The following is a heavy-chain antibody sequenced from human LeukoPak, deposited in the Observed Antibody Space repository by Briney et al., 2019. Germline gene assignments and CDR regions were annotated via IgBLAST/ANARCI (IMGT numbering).Heavy chain of an antibody. CDR3: AKVLPAPGIGGFDC. J-gene: IGHJ4*02. D-gene: IGHD1-14*01. CDR1: GFTFSSYA. CDR2: ISGSGGST. V-gene: IGHV3-23*01. Sequence: GRSLRLSCAASGFTFSSYAMHWVRQAPGKGLEWVSAISGSGGSTYYADSVKGRFTISRDNSKNTLYLQMNSLRAEDTAVYYCAKVLPAPGIGGFDCWGQGTLVTVSS.